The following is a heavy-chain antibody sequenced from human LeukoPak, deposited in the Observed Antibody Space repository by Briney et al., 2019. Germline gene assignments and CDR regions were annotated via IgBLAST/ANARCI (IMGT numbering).Heavy chain of an antibody. V-gene: IGHV3-74*01. J-gene: IGHJ4*02. D-gene: IGHD3-10*01. CDR1: GFTFSSYW. Sequence: GGSLRLSCAASGFTFSSYWMHWVRQAPGKGLVWVSRVNSDGSSTSYADSVKGRFTISRDNAKNTLYLQMNSLRAEDTAVYYCERAPYRRYYGSGSQKNYFDYWGQGTLVTVSS. CDR3: ERAPYRRYYGSGSQKNYFDY. CDR2: VNSDGSST.